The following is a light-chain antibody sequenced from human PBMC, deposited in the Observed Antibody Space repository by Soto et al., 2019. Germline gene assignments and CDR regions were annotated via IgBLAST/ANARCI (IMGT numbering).Light chain of an antibody. V-gene: IGLV2-14*03. CDR3: SSYTTSNTLV. CDR1: SSDVGAYNF. J-gene: IGLJ2*01. Sequence: QSALTQPASVSGSPGQSITISCTGTSSDVGAYNFVSWYQQHPGKAPKLMIYDVTNRPSGVSSRFSGSKSGNTASLAISGLQAEDEADYYCSSYTTSNTLVFGGGTQLTVL. CDR2: DVT.